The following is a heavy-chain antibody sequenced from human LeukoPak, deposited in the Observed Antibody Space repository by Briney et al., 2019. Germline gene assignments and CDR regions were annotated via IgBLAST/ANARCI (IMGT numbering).Heavy chain of an antibody. Sequence: GGALRLSCAASGFIVSDNYMTWVRQAPEKGLAWVSLIYSGGTTYYADSVKGRFTISRDNSKNTLYLQMNSLRAEDTAMYYCASDPNNYGSGSFAYYWGQGTLVTVSS. CDR2: IYSGGTT. CDR1: GFIVSDNY. CDR3: ASDPNNYGSGSFAYY. V-gene: IGHV3-53*01. J-gene: IGHJ4*02. D-gene: IGHD3-10*01.